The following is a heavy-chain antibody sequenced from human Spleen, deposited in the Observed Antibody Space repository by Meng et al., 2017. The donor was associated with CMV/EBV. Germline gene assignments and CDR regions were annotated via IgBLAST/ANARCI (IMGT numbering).Heavy chain of an antibody. CDR1: GFTFSPYT. CDR3: AKGPTDFWSGYYIVS. CDR2: ISGSGSST. D-gene: IGHD3-3*01. Sequence: GGSLRLSCEASGFTFSPYTMTWVRQAPGKGLECVSAISGSGSSTYFAESVKGRFAISRDNSKNTLYLQMNSLRAEDTAVYYCAKGPTDFWSGYYIVSWGQGTLVTVSS. J-gene: IGHJ5*02. V-gene: IGHV3-23*01.